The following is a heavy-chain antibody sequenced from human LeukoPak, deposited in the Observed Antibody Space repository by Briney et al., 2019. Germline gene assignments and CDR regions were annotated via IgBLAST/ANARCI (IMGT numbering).Heavy chain of an antibody. CDR1: GGSFSGYY. V-gene: IGHV4-34*01. D-gene: IGHD3-10*01. Sequence: PSETLSLTCAVYGGSFSGYYWSWIRQPPGKGLEWIGEINHSGSTNYNPSLKSRVTISVDTSKNQFSQKLSSVTAADTAVYYCARDRNVYGSGSAPYYFDYWGQGTLVTVSS. CDR3: ARDRNVYGSGSAPYYFDY. CDR2: INHSGST. J-gene: IGHJ4*02.